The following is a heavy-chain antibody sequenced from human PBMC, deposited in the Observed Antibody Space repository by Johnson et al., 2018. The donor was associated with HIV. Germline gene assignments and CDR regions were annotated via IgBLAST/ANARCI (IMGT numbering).Heavy chain of an antibody. J-gene: IGHJ3*02. CDR2: DGGIQ. CDR3: ARELPSFGILTGPGAFDI. D-gene: IGHD3-9*01. V-gene: IGHV3-30*01. Sequence: DGGIQYYADSVKGRVTISGDNFKNTLYLQMNSLRVEDTGVYYFARELPSFGILTGPGAFDIWGQGTMVTGSS.